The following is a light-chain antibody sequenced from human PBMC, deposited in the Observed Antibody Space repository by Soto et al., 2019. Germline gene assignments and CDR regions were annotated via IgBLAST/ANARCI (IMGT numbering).Light chain of an antibody. CDR1: SSDVGGYNY. CDR2: EVS. J-gene: IGLJ1*01. CDR3: SSYTSSSTVYV. V-gene: IGLV2-14*01. Sequence: QSALTQPASVSGSPGQSITISCTGTSSDVGGYNYVSWYQQHPGKAPQLMIYEVSNRSSGVSNRFSGSKSGNTASLTISGLQAEDEADYYCSSYTSSSTVYVFGTGTKVTVL.